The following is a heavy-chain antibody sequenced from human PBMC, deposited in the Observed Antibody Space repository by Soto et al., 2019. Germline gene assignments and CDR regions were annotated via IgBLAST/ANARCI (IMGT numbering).Heavy chain of an antibody. V-gene: IGHV3-30*03. Sequence: QVQLVESGGGVVQPGTSLRLSCAASGFTFKTHAMHWVRQAPGKGLVWMAVIAYDGNEKFYADSVKGRFTISRDNSKNALYXXXXXXXXXXXXXXXXXXXXXXXVPYYYGVDVWGQGTTVTVSS. CDR2: IAYDGNEK. J-gene: IGHJ6*02. CDR1: GFTFKTHA. CDR3: XXXXXXXVPYYYGVDV.